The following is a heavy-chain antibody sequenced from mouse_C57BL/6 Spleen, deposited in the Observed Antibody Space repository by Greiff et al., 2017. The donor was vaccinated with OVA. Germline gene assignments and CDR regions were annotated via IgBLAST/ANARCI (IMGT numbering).Heavy chain of an antibody. Sequence: QVQLQQPGTELVKPGASVKLSCKASGYTFNSYWMHWVKQRPGQGLEWIGNINPSNGGTNYNEKFKSKATLTIDKSSSTAYMQLSSLTCEDSAVYNCATYYSNYNYAMDYWGQGTSVTVSS. V-gene: IGHV1-53*01. CDR2: INPSNGGT. J-gene: IGHJ4*01. CDR1: GYTFNSYW. D-gene: IGHD2-5*01. CDR3: ATYYSNYNYAMDY.